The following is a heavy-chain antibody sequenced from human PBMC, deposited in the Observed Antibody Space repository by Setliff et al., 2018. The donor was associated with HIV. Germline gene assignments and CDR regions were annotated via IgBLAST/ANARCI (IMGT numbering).Heavy chain of an antibody. Sequence: SETLSLTCTVSGGSMNSHYWSWIRQSPGRGLEWIGYIYYRVSTKYNPSLKSRVSMSIDTSKNQFSLKMSSVTAADTAVYYCARGVVDYDFWSGSGDYYFMDVWGKGTTVTVSS. CDR3: ARGVVDYDFWSGSGDYYFMDV. V-gene: IGHV4-59*11. CDR2: IYYRVST. CDR1: GGSMNSHY. J-gene: IGHJ6*03. D-gene: IGHD3-3*01.